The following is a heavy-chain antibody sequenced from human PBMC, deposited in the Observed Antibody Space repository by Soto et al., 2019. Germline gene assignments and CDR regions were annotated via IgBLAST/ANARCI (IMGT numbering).Heavy chain of an antibody. CDR3: AKVDPQDDSPIY. V-gene: IGHV1-69*12. Sequence: QVQLVQSGAEVKKPGSSVKVSCKASGGTFSSYAINWVRQAPGQGLEWMGGIIPMFGTPKYAQKFQGRVTITADESTSTAYMELSSLRSEDTAVYYCAKVDPQDDSPIYWGQGTLVTVSS. CDR2: IIPMFGTP. CDR1: GGTFSSYA. J-gene: IGHJ4*02. D-gene: IGHD2-21*02.